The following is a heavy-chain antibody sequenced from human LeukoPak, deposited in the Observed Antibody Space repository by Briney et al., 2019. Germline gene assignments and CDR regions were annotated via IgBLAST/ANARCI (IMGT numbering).Heavy chain of an antibody. D-gene: IGHD4-17*01. Sequence: KPSETLSLTCTVSGGSISSYYWSWIRQPPGKGLEWIGYIYYSGSTNYNPSLKSRVTISVDTSKNQFSLKLSSVTAADTAVYYCARHVPPTTVTPWYYYYGMDVWGQGTTVTVSS. V-gene: IGHV4-59*08. CDR3: ARHVPPTTVTPWYYYYGMDV. J-gene: IGHJ6*02. CDR2: IYYSGST. CDR1: GGSISSYY.